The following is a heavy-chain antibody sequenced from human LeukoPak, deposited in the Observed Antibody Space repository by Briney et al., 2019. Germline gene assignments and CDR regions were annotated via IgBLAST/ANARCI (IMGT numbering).Heavy chain of an antibody. D-gene: IGHD2-8*01. CDR2: IYYSGST. J-gene: IGHJ3*02. V-gene: IGHV4-59*06. CDR3: AREDLYCTNGVCVVGAFDI. Sequence: SETLSLTCTVSGGSISSYYWSWIRQHPGKGLEWIGYIYYSGSTYYNPSLKSRVTISVDTSKNQFSLKLSSVTAADTAVYYCAREDLYCTNGVCVVGAFDIWGQGTMVTVSS. CDR1: GGSISSYY.